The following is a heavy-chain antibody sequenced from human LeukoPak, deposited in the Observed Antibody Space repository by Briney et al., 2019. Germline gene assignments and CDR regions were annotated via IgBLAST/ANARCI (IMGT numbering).Heavy chain of an antibody. CDR1: GYTFTGYY. V-gene: IGHV1-2*02. Sequence: ASVRVSCKASGYTFTGYYMHWVRQAPGQGLEWMGYIYPNSGATKYAQKFQGRVTMTRDTSISTAYMELSGLRSDDTAVYYCGTLLSNGPFDYWGQGSLVTVSS. CDR2: IYPNSGAT. J-gene: IGHJ4*02. CDR3: GTLLSNGPFDY.